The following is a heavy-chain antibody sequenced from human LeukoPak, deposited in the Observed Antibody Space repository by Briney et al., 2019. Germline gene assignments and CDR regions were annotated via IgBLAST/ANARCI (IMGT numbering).Heavy chain of an antibody. Sequence: GGSLRLSCAASGFTFSNYAMSWVRQAPGKGLMWVSRMNGEGTTIDYADSVKGRFTVSRDYAKNTLFLQMNNLRTEDTALYFCATAGNFRFEYWGQGSLVIVSA. CDR2: MNGEGTTI. J-gene: IGHJ4*02. CDR1: GFTFSNYA. CDR3: ATAGNFRFEY. D-gene: IGHD1-7*01. V-gene: IGHV3-74*01.